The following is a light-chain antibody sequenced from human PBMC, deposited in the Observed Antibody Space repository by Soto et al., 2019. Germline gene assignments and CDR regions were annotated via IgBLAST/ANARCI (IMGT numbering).Light chain of an antibody. V-gene: IGLV2-11*01. CDR3: CSYAGSYTAHYV. CDR1: SSDVGGYNY. J-gene: IGLJ1*01. CDR2: DVS. Sequence: QSALTQPRSVSGSPGQSVTISCTGTSSDVGGYNYVSWYQPHPGKAPKLMIYDVSKRPSGVPDRFSGSKSGHTASLTISGRQAEDESDYYCCSYAGSYTAHYVLGTGTKLTVL.